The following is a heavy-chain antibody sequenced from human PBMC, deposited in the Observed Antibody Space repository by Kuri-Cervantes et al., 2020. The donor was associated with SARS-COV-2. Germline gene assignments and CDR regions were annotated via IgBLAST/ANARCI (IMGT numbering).Heavy chain of an antibody. CDR2: IYYSGST. J-gene: IGHJ6*02. CDR3: ARDKSGYYGSGSYSLYYYYYGMDV. CDR1: GGSISSYY. D-gene: IGHD3-10*01. V-gene: IGHV4-59*01. Sequence: SETLSLTCTVSGGSISSYYWSWIRQPPGKGLEWIGYIYYSGSTNYNPSLKSRVTISVDTSKNQFSLKLSSVTAADTAVYYCARDKSGYYGSGSYSLYYYYYGMDVWGQGTTVTVSS.